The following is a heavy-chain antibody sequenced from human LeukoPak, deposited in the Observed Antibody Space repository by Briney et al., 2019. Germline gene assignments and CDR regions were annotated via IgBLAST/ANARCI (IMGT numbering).Heavy chain of an antibody. V-gene: IGHV4-61*01. Sequence: SETLSLTCTVSGYSISSGYYWGWIRQPPGKGLEWIGYIYYSGSTNYNPSLKSRVTISVDTSKNQFSLKLSSVTAADTAVYYCARVSNLNYYGSGSYYFYYYYYYMDVWGKGTTVTISS. J-gene: IGHJ6*03. CDR2: IYYSGST. CDR3: ARVSNLNYYGSGSYYFYYYYYYMDV. CDR1: GYSISSGYY. D-gene: IGHD3-10*01.